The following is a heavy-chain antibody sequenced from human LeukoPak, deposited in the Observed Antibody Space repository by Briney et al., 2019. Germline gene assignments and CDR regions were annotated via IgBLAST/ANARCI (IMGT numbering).Heavy chain of an antibody. D-gene: IGHD5-24*01. J-gene: IGHJ4*02. CDR3: ARDRGGRWLQAYYFDY. CDR1: GFTFSSYT. V-gene: IGHV3-33*01. Sequence: PGGSLRLSCAASGFTFSSYTMHWVRQAPGKGLEWVAVIWYDGSNKYYADSVKGRFTISRDNSKNTLYLRVNSLRAEDTAMYYCARDRGGRWLQAYYFDYWGQGTLVTVSS. CDR2: IWYDGSNK.